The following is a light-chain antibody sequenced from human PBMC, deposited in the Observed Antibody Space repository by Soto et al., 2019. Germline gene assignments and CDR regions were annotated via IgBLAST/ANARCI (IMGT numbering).Light chain of an antibody. CDR1: SSDVGSYNL. J-gene: IGLJ1*01. CDR2: EGS. Sequence: QSALAQPASVSGSPGQSITISGTGTSSDVGSYNLVSWYQQHPGKAPKLMIYEGSKRPSGVSNRFSGSKSGNTASLTISGLQAEDEAYYYCCSYAGSSTYVFGTETNVTVL. V-gene: IGLV2-23*01. CDR3: CSYAGSSTYV.